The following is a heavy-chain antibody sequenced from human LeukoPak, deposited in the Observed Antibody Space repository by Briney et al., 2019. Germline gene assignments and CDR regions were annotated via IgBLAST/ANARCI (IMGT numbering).Heavy chain of an antibody. CDR2: INTDGSTT. Sequence: GGSLRLSCAASGFTFSSYWMHWVRQAPGKGLVWVSRINTDGSTTTYADSVKGRFTISRDNAKNTLYLQMNSLRAEDTAVYYCARVGVAVAGTVGYFDYWGQGTLVTVSS. D-gene: IGHD6-19*01. CDR3: ARVGVAVAGTVGYFDY. J-gene: IGHJ4*02. V-gene: IGHV3-74*01. CDR1: GFTFSSYW.